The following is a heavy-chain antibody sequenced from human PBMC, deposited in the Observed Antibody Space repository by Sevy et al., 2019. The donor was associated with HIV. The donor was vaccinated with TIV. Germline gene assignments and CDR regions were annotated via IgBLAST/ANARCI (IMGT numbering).Heavy chain of an antibody. CDR2: FDPEDGDT. D-gene: IGHD3-22*01. CDR1: GYTLTKLD. J-gene: IGHJ4*02. Sequence: ASVKVSCKVSGYTLTKLDMHWVRQAPGKGLEWMGGFDPEDGDTFYAQKFQGRVTMTEDTPTDTAYMELSSLRSEDTAVYYCTTMEYYHNIIGSSSGDYWGQGTLVTVSS. V-gene: IGHV1-24*01. CDR3: TTMEYYHNIIGSSSGDY.